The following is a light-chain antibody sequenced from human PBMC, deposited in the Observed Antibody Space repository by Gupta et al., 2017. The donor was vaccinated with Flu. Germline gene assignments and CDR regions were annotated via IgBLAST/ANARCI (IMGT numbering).Light chain of an antibody. CDR1: QNLVYSDGNTY. CDR2: QVS. V-gene: IGKV2-30*01. Sequence: DVVMTQSPLSLPVTLGQPASISCTSSQNLVYSDGNTYLHWFQQRPGQSPRRLIHQVSYRDSGVPDRFSGSGSGTDFTLKISRVEAEDVGIYFCMQGAHWPWALGQGTKVEIK. CDR3: MQGAHWPWA. J-gene: IGKJ1*01.